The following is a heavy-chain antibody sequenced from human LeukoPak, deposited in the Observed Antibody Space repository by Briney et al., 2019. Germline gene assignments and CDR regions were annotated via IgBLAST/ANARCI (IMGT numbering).Heavy chain of an antibody. CDR1: GAFVSSGGYY. D-gene: IGHD2-2*01. CDR3: ARQRCSSTSCYPDY. V-gene: IGHV4-39*01. J-gene: IGHJ4*02. Sequence: SETLSLTCTVSGAFVSSGGYYWSWIRQHPGKGMEWIGSIYYSGSTYYNPSLKSRVTISVDTSKNQFSLKLSSVTAADTAVYYCARQRCSSTSCYPDYWGQGTLVTVSS. CDR2: IYYSGST.